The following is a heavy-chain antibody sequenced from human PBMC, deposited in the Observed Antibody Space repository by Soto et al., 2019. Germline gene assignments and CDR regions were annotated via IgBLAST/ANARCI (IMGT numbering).Heavy chain of an antibody. D-gene: IGHD1-26*01. CDR3: ARGVTAGVDY. CDR2: MEPSSGRT. J-gene: IGHJ4*02. Sequence: QGQRVQSGAEARVPGASVKVSCKASGYSFTGLDINWVRQTPGQGLEWMGWMEPSSGRTGYAQKFQGRVTMTRDTSINTAYMELSSLTSADTAFYYCARGVTAGVDYWGQGTLVTVSS. CDR1: GYSFTGLD. V-gene: IGHV1-8*01.